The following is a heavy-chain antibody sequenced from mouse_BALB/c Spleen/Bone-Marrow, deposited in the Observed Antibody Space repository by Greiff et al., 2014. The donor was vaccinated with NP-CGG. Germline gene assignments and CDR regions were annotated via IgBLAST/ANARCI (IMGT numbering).Heavy chain of an antibody. Sequence: LKLSYAASGFTFSSYGMSWVRHTPNKRMEWVATLSSGGSYSYYAGSVKGRFTISRENAKSTVYLKMSSLKSEDTAMYYCARYYYGSLHFDVCGEGTSAPVS. V-gene: IGHV5-6*01. CDR1: GFTFSSYG. D-gene: IGHD1-2*01. CDR3: ARYYYGSLHFDV. J-gene: IGHJ1*01. CDR2: LSSGGSYS.